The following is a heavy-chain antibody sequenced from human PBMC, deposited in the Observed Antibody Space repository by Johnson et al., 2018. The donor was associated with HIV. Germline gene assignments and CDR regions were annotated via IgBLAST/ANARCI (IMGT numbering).Heavy chain of an antibody. CDR3: ARGRYTTAEWDDAFDI. CDR2: IYSGGST. D-gene: IGHD1-26*01. CDR1: GFTVSSNY. J-gene: IGHJ3*02. Sequence: VQLVESGGGLIQPGGSLRLSCAASGFTVSSNYMSWVRQAPGKGLEWVSVIYSGGSTYCADSVKGRFTISRDNSKNTLYLQMNSLRAEDTAVYYCARGRYTTAEWDDAFDIWGQGTMVTVSS. V-gene: IGHV3-53*01.